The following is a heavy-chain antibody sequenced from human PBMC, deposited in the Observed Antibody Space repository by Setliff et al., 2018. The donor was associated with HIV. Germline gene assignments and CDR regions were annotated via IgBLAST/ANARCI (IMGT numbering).Heavy chain of an antibody. J-gene: IGHJ4*02. CDR1: GFTFGDYA. V-gene: IGHV3-49*04. D-gene: IGHD3-16*01. CDR3: ARGFGFLDF. CDR2: IRRQTYGGKT. Sequence: PGGSLRLSCTTSGFTFGDYAMTWVRQAPGKGLEWLGCIRRQTYGGKTEYAASVKGRCVISRDDSKSVAYLQMNNLKTEDSAVYYCARGFGFLDFWGQGTLVTVSS.